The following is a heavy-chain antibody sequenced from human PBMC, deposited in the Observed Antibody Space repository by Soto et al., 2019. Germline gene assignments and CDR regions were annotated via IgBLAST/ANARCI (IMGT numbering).Heavy chain of an antibody. CDR1: GYTFTSYY. J-gene: IGHJ4*02. CDR2: INPSGGST. CDR3: ARGGTWNFEEVTPQYYFDY. V-gene: IGHV1-46*03. D-gene: IGHD1-7*01. Sequence: ASVKVSCKASGYTFTSYYMHWVRQAPGQGLEWMGIINPSGGSTSYAQKFQGRVTMTRDTSTSTVYMELSSLRSEDTAVYYCARGGTWNFEEVTPQYYFDYWGQGTLVTVSS.